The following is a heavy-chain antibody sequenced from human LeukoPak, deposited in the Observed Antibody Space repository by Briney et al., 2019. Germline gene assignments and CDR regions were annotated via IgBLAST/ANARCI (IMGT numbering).Heavy chain of an antibody. CDR3: ARKNYDSYYMDV. CDR2: IIPIFGTA. CDR1: GGTFSSYA. J-gene: IGHJ6*03. D-gene: IGHD3-3*01. V-gene: IGHV1-69*06. Sequence: SVKVSCKASGGTFSSYAISWVRQAPGQGLEWMGGIIPIFGTANYAQKFQGRVTITADKSTSTAYMELSSLRSEDTAVYYCARKNYDSYYMDVWGERTAVTVSS.